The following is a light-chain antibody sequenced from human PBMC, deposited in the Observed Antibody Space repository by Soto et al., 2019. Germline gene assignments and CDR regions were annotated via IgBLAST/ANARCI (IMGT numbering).Light chain of an antibody. CDR3: QQSYSTPTWT. J-gene: IGKJ1*01. CDR2: AAS. V-gene: IGKV1-39*01. CDR1: QSISSY. Sequence: DVQMTQSPSCLSVSVGDRFTITCRASQSISSYLNWYQQKPGKAPKLLXYAASSLQSGVPSRFSGSGSATDFTLTISSLQPQDFANYYCQQSYSTPTWTFGHGTKVDIK.